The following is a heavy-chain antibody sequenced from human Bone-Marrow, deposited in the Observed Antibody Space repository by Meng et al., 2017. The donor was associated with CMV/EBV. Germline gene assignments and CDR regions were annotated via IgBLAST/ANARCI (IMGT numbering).Heavy chain of an antibody. CDR1: AGSISRYY. D-gene: IGHD2-2*01. CDR3: ARTLGYCSSTSCYLPAYFDY. CDR2: IYYSGST. J-gene: IGHJ4*02. V-gene: IGHV4-59*01. Sequence: SETLSPTCPVSAGSISRYYWSWIRQLPGKGLEWIGYIYYSGSTNYNPSLKSRVTISVDTSKNQFSLKLSSVTAADTAVYYCARTLGYCSSTSCYLPAYFDYWGQGPLVTFYS.